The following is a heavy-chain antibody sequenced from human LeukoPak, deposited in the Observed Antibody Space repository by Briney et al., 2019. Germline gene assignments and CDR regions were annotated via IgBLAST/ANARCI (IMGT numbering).Heavy chain of an antibody. Sequence: GGSLRLSCAASGFTFSSYEMNWVRQAPGKGQEWVSYISSSGSTIYYADSVKGRFTISRDNAKNSLYLQMNSLRAEDTAVYYCARVLDSYGYFYLDYWGQGTLVTVSS. V-gene: IGHV3-48*03. J-gene: IGHJ4*02. D-gene: IGHD5-18*01. CDR1: GFTFSSYE. CDR3: ARVLDSYGYFYLDY. CDR2: ISSSGSTI.